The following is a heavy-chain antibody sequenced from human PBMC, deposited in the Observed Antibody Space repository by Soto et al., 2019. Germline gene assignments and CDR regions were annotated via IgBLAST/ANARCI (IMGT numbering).Heavy chain of an antibody. CDR3: ARESEDLTSNFDY. V-gene: IGHV3-21*01. CDR2: ISSTTNYI. CDR1: GFTFTRYS. Sequence: LRLSCAASGFTFTRYSMNWVRQAPGKGLEWGSSISSTTNYIYYADSMKGRFTVSRDNAKNSVYLEMNSLSAEDTAVYYCARESEDLTSNFDYWGQGTLVTVSS. J-gene: IGHJ4*02.